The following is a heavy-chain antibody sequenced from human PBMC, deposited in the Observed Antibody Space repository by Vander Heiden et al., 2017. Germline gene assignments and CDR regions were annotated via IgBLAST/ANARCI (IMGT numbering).Heavy chain of an antibody. D-gene: IGHD2-15*01. CDR2: IRSKTYGGTA. Sequence: EVQLVESGGGLVQPGRSLRLSCTASGFTFDDYAMSWVRQAPGKGLEWVGFIRSKTYGGTADYAASVKGRFTISRDDSKSIAFLQMNSLRTEDTAVYYCTFRRYCSTGSCYRSDAFDIWGQGTMVTVSS. CDR1: GFTFDDYA. J-gene: IGHJ3*02. V-gene: IGHV3-49*04. CDR3: TFRRYCSTGSCYRSDAFDI.